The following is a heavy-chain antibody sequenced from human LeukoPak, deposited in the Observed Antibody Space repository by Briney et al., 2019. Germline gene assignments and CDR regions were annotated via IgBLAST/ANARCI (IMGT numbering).Heavy chain of an antibody. CDR1: GGSFSDFH. D-gene: IGHD4-17*01. Sequence: PSETLSLTCTVHGGSFSDFHWNWIRLPPGKGRGWIGEINHSGNINYNPSLKRRVTISIDTSKNQFSLNLSSVTAADTAVYYCARGKVTRDWYFDLWGRGTLVTVSS. CDR2: INHSGNI. V-gene: IGHV4-34*01. CDR3: ARGKVTRDWYFDL. J-gene: IGHJ2*01.